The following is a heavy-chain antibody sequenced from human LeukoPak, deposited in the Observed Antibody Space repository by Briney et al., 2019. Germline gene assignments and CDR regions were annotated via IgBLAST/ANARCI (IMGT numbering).Heavy chain of an antibody. CDR1: GYTFTGYY. V-gene: IGHV1-2*02. CDR2: INPNSGGT. Sequence: ASVKVSCKASGYTFTGYYMHWVRQAPGQGLEWMGWINPNSGGTTYAQNFQGRVTMTRDTSISTAYMELSRLRSDDTAVYYCARDDPGRSAVPSHPAAMLFYYWGQGTLVTVSS. D-gene: IGHD2-2*01. J-gene: IGHJ4*02. CDR3: ARDDPGRSAVPSHPAAMLFYY.